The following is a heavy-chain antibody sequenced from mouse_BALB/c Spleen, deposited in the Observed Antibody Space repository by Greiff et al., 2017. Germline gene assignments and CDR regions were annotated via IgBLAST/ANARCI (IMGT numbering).Heavy chain of an antibody. V-gene: IGHV1-7*01. CDR3: ARSRYGNYQAWFAY. Sequence: VQLQQSGAELAKPGASVKMSCKASGYTFTSYWMHWVKQRPGQGLEWIGYINPSTGYTEYNQKFKDKATLTADKSSSTAYMQLSSLTSEDSAVYYCARSRYGNYQAWFAYWGQGTLVTVSA. D-gene: IGHD2-1*01. CDR2: INPSTGYT. J-gene: IGHJ3*01. CDR1: GYTFTSYW.